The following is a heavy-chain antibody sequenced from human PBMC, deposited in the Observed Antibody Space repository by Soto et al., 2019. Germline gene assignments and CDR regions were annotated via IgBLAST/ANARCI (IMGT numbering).Heavy chain of an antibody. Sequence: SETLSLPCAVSGGSISSGTYSWNWIRQPPGKGLEWIGYIYHSGSFYYNPSLKSRVTISADRSNNQFSLNLSSVTAADTAVYYCARASGYCSGGTCFPFDYWGRGTLVTVSS. D-gene: IGHD2-15*01. CDR2: IYHSGSF. CDR3: ARASGYCSGGTCFPFDY. CDR1: GGSISSGTYS. J-gene: IGHJ4*02. V-gene: IGHV4-30-2*01.